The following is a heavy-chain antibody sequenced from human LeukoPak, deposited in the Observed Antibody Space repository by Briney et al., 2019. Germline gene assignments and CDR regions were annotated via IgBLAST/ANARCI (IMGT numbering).Heavy chain of an antibody. CDR3: ARDSGWKEHYYYMDV. D-gene: IGHD1-1*01. J-gene: IGHJ6*03. CDR2: ISAYNGNA. Sequence: GASVKVSCKASGYTFTSYGISWVRQAPGQGLEWMGWISAYNGNANYAQKLQGRVTMTTDTSTSTAYMELRSLRSDDTAVYYCARDSGWKEHYYYMDVWGKGTTVTVSS. CDR1: GYTFTSYG. V-gene: IGHV1-18*01.